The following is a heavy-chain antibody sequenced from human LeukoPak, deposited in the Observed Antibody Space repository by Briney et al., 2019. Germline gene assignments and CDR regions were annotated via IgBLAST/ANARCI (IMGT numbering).Heavy chain of an antibody. Sequence: SETLSLTCTVSGGSISSSSYYWGWIRQPPGKGLEWIGEINHSGSTNYNPSLKSRVTISVDTSKNQFSLKLSSVTAADTAVYYCARYPLWFGRYYMDVWGKGTTVTVSS. D-gene: IGHD3-10*01. J-gene: IGHJ6*03. CDR3: ARYPLWFGRYYMDV. CDR2: INHSGST. V-gene: IGHV4-39*07. CDR1: GGSISSSSYY.